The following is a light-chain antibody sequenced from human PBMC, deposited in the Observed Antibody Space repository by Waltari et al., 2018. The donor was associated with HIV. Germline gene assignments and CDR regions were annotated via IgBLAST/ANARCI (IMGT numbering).Light chain of an antibody. CDR2: GNS. Sequence: QSVLTQPPSVSGAPGQRVTISCTGSSSNIGAGYGVTWYQQLPGTAPKPLIYGNSNRPSGVPDRFSGSKSGTSASLAITGLQAEDEADYYCQSYDSSLSGSVFGGGTKLTVL. J-gene: IGLJ3*02. CDR3: QSYDSSLSGSV. V-gene: IGLV1-40*01. CDR1: SSNIGAGYG.